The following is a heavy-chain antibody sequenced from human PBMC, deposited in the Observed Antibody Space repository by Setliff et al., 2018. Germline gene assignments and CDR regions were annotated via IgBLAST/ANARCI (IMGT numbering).Heavy chain of an antibody. Sequence: ASVKVSCKASGYTLTNYYMHWVRQAPGQGLEWMGWISPYKSDTNYAQKFQGRVSMTTDTSTSTAYMELRSLTSDDTALYYCARDRGYRPDSFDIWGQGTMVTVSS. CDR3: ARDRGYRPDSFDI. V-gene: IGHV1-18*04. D-gene: IGHD5-12*01. J-gene: IGHJ3*02. CDR1: GYTLTNYY. CDR2: ISPYKSDT.